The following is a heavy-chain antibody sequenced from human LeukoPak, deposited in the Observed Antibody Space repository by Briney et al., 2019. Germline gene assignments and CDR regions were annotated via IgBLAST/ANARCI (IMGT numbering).Heavy chain of an antibody. J-gene: IGHJ4*02. D-gene: IGHD3-3*01. CDR1: GGSFSGYY. Sequence: SETLSLTCAVCGGSFSGYYWSWIRQPPGKGLEWIGEINHSGSTNYNPSLKSRATISVDTSKNQFSLKLSSVTAADTAVYYCARERRPTYYDFWSGYYIWGQGTLVTVSS. CDR3: ARERRPTYYDFWSGYYI. V-gene: IGHV4-34*01. CDR2: INHSGST.